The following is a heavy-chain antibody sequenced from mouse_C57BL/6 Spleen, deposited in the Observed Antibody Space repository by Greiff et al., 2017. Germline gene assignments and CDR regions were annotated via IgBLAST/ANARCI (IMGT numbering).Heavy chain of an antibody. CDR3: TRTPLTKVVVRDAMDY. CDR1: GYTFTDYE. J-gene: IGHJ4*01. D-gene: IGHD1-1*01. CDR2: IDPETGGT. Sequence: VQLQQSGAELVRPGASVTLSCKASGYTFTDYEMHWVKQTPVHGLEWIGAIDPETGGTAYNQKFKGQAILTADKSSSTAYMEPPSLTSEDSAVYYCTRTPLTKVVVRDAMDYWGQGTSVTVSS. V-gene: IGHV1-15*01.